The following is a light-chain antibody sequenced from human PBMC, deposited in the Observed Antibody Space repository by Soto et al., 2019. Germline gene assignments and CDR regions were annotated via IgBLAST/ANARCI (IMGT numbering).Light chain of an antibody. V-gene: IGLV3-21*02. CDR1: NIGSKS. CDR3: QVWDSSSDHPVV. CDR2: DDS. J-gene: IGLJ2*01. Sequence: SYELTQPPSVSVAPGQTARITCGGTNIGSKSVHWYQQKPGQAPMLAVYDDSDRPSGIPERFSGSNSGNTATLTISRVEAGDEADYYCQVWDSSSDHPVVFGGGTKLTVL.